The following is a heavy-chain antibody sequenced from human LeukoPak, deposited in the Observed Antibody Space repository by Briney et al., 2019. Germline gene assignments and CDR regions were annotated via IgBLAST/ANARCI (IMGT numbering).Heavy chain of an antibody. V-gene: IGHV4-39*01. CDR3: ARTPPPGGYYYYMDV. J-gene: IGHJ6*03. CDR2: IYYRGST. CDR1: GGSISSSSYY. D-gene: IGHD1-14*01. Sequence: SETLSLTCTVSGGSISSSSYYWGWIRQPPGKGLEWIGSIYYRGSTNYNPSLKSRITISVDTSKNQLSLKLSSVTAADTAVYYCARTPPPGGYYYYMDVWGKGTTVTVPS.